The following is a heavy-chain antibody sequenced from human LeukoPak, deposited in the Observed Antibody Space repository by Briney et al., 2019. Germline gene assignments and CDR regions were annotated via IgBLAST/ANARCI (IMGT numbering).Heavy chain of an antibody. D-gene: IGHD6-19*01. Sequence: GGSLRLSCAASGFTFGRDWMTWVRQATEKGLEWVANIRGDGREKYYADSVKGRFTISRDNDKSSMYLQINSLRAEDTAVYYCAREFSGCDYWGQGTLVTVSS. CDR2: IRGDGREK. V-gene: IGHV3-7*03. CDR1: GFTFGRDW. J-gene: IGHJ4*02. CDR3: AREFSGCDY.